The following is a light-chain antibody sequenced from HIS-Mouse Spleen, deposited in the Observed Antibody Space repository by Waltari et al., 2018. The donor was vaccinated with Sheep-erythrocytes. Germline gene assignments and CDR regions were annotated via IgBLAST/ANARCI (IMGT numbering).Light chain of an antibody. Sequence: QSALTQPRSVSGSPGQSVTISCTGTSSDVGGYNYVSWYQQHPGKAPKLMIYEVSKRPSGVPDRFSGSQSGTTASLTVSGLQAEDEADYYCSSYAGSNNWVFGGGTKLTVL. CDR2: EVS. CDR3: SSYAGSNNWV. J-gene: IGLJ3*02. V-gene: IGLV2-8*01. CDR1: SSDVGGYNY.